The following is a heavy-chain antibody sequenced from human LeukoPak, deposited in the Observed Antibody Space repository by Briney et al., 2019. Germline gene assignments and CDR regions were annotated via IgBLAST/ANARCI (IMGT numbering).Heavy chain of an antibody. V-gene: IGHV3-7*03. Sequence: GGSLRLSCAASGFTFSSYEMSWVRQAPGKGLEWVAIMDEYGSDIFYVESVKGRFTISRDNAKNSLYLQMNSLRAEDTALYYCATNGGGDSGYGNFDYWGQGTLVTVSS. CDR2: MDEYGSDI. CDR1: GFTFSSYE. J-gene: IGHJ4*02. CDR3: ATNGGGDSGYGNFDY. D-gene: IGHD5-12*01.